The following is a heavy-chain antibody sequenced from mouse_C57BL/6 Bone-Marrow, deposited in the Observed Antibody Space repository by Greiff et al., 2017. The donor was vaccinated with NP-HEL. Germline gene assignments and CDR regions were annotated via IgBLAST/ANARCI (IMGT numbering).Heavy chain of an antibody. J-gene: IGHJ4*01. Sequence: QVQLQQSDAELVKPGASVKISCKVSGYTFTDHTIHWMKQRPEQGLEWIGYIYPRDGSTKYNEKFKGKATLTADKSSSTAYMQLNSLTSEDSAVYFCARPHDGSSYNYAMDYWGQGTSVTVSS. CDR2: IYPRDGST. CDR3: ARPHDGSSYNYAMDY. V-gene: IGHV1-78*01. CDR1: GYTFTDHT. D-gene: IGHD1-1*01.